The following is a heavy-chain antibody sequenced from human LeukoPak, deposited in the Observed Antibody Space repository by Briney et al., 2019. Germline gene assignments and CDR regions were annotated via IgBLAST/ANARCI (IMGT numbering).Heavy chain of an antibody. CDR3: ATNAAPGTAEYFQH. CDR1: GYSFTSHW. V-gene: IGHV5-51*01. J-gene: IGHJ1*01. CDR2: IYPVDSDT. D-gene: IGHD6-13*01. Sequence: GESLKISCKGSGYSFTSHWIGWVRQMPGKGLDWMGVIYPVDSDTRYSPSFQGLVTISADKSISTAYLQWSSLKASDTAMYYCATNAAPGTAEYFQHWGQGTLVTVSS.